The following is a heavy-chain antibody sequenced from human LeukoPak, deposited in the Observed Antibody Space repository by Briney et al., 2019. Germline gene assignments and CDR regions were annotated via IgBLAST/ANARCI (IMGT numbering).Heavy chain of an antibody. CDR2: IYYSGRT. D-gene: IGHD2-15*01. V-gene: IGHV4-59*01. CDR3: AREGCSGGSCYSEGYYYYGMDV. Sequence: SETLPLTCTVSGGSISSYYWSWIRQPPGKGLEWIGYIYYSGRTNYNPSLKSRVTISVDTSKNQFSLKLSSVTAADTAVYYCAREGCSGGSCYSEGYYYYGMDVWGQGTTVTVSS. CDR1: GGSISSYY. J-gene: IGHJ6*02.